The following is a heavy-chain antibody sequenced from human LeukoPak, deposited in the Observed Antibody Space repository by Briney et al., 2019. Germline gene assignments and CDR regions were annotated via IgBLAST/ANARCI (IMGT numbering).Heavy chain of an antibody. Sequence: TGGSLRLSCAASGFTFSSYSMNWARQAPGKGLEWVSSISSSSSYIYYADPVKGRFTISRDNAKNSLYLQMNSLRAEDTAVYYCARDLPIAVAGSFDYWGQGTLVTASS. CDR3: ARDLPIAVAGSFDY. V-gene: IGHV3-21*01. CDR1: GFTFSSYS. J-gene: IGHJ4*02. CDR2: ISSSSSYI. D-gene: IGHD6-19*01.